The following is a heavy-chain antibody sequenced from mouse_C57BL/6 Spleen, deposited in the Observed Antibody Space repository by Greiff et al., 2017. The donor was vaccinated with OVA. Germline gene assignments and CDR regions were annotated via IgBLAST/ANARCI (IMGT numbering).Heavy chain of an antibody. CDR3: APPLDGEEDWFAY. V-gene: IGHV1-64*01. CDR2: IHPNSGST. CDR1: GYTFTSYW. J-gene: IGHJ3*01. Sequence: QVQLQQPGAELVKPGASVKLSCKASGYTFTSYWMHWVKQRPGQGLEWIGMIHPNSGSTNYNEKFKSKATLTVDKSSSTAYMQLSSLTSEDSAVYYCAPPLDGEEDWFAYWGQGTLVTVSA.